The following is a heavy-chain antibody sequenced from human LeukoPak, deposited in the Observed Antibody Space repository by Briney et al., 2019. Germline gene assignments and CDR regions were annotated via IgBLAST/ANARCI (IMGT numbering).Heavy chain of an antibody. D-gene: IGHD3-10*01. Sequence: GGSLRLSCAASGFTFSRYGMHWVRQAPGKGLEWVAFIRYDGTNKYYADSVKGRFTISRDNSKNTLYLQMNSLRAEDTAVYYCAKEVGGNYYYYYYMDVWGKGTTVTISS. CDR3: AKEVGGNYYYYYYMDV. V-gene: IGHV3-30*02. CDR2: IRYDGTNK. J-gene: IGHJ6*03. CDR1: GFTFSRYG.